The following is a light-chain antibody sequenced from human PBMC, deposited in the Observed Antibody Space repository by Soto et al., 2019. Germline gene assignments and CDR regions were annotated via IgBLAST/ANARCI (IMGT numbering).Light chain of an antibody. Sequence: VLTQCPATPSLSPGERATLSCRASQTITTELAWYQQKPGKPPRLLIYDASNRATGIPARFSGSGSGTDFTLTISRLEPADFAVYYCQQYGSSPPIPFGQGTRLEIK. J-gene: IGKJ5*01. CDR3: QQYGSSPPIP. CDR1: QTITTE. V-gene: IGKV3-20*01. CDR2: DAS.